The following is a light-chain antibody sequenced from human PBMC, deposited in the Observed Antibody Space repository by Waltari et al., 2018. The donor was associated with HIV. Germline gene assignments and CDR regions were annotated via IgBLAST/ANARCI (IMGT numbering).Light chain of an antibody. J-gene: IGKJ2*03. CDR1: QSVGSY. CDR3: QQRTNWPPYS. Sequence: EIVLTQSPATLSLSPGERATLSCRASQSVGSYLAWYQQKPGQAPRLLIYDASNRAPGIPARFSGSGSRTDFTLTISSLEPEDFAVYYCQQRTNWPPYSFGQGTRLEFK. CDR2: DAS. V-gene: IGKV3-11*01.